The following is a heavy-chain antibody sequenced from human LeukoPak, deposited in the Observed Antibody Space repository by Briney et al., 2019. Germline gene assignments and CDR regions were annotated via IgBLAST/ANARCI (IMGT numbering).Heavy chain of an antibody. CDR1: GFTFSSYA. D-gene: IGHD6-13*01. Sequence: GGPLRLSCAASGFTFSSYAMHWVRQAPGKGLEWVAVISYDGSNKYYADSVKGRFTISRDNSKNTLYLQMNSLRAEDTAVYYCASIAAAAEYTTFDYWGQGTLVTVSS. CDR3: ASIAAAAEYTTFDY. CDR2: ISYDGSNK. J-gene: IGHJ4*02. V-gene: IGHV3-30*04.